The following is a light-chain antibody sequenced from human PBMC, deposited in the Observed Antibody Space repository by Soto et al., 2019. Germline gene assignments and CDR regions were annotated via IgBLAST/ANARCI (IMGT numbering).Light chain of an antibody. CDR3: ETWDSNTRV. CDR2: LEGSGSY. Sequence: QLVLTQSSSASASLGSSVNLTCTLSSGHSSYIIAWHQQQPGMAPRYLMKLEGSGSYSKGSGFPDRFSGSSSGADRFLTISNLQSEDEADYYCETWDSNTRVFGGGTKLTVL. J-gene: IGLJ3*02. CDR1: SGHSSYI. V-gene: IGLV4-60*03.